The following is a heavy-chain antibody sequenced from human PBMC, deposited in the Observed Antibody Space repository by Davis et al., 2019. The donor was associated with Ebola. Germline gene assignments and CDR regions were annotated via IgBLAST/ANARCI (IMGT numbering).Heavy chain of an antibody. Sequence: PGGSLRLSCTATGFTFNNYVMTWVRQAPGKGLEWVSSISSSSSYIYYADSVKGRFTISRDNAKNSLYLQMNSLRAEDTAVYHCARDLSSSFSARASWYFDLWGRGTLVTVSS. CDR3: ARDLSSSFSARASWYFDL. J-gene: IGHJ2*01. D-gene: IGHD6-6*01. CDR1: GFTFNNYV. CDR2: ISSSSSYI. V-gene: IGHV3-21*01.